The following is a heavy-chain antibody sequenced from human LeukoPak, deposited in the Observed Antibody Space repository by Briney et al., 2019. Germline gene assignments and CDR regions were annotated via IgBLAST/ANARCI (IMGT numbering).Heavy chain of an antibody. CDR1: GYTFITYW. CDR2: IYPGDSDT. J-gene: IGHJ6*02. Sequence: GESLKISCKGSGYTFITYWIGWVRQMPGKGLEWMGIIYPGDSDTKYSPSFQGQVTISADKSISTAYLQWSSLKASDTAMYYCARYSSGYPPYYYGMDVWGQGTTVTVSS. CDR3: ARYSSGYPPYYYGMDV. V-gene: IGHV5-51*01. D-gene: IGHD3-22*01.